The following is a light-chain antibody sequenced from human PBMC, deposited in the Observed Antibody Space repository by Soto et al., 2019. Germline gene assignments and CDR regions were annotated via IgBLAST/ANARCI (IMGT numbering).Light chain of an antibody. V-gene: IGKV2-30*01. Sequence: DVVMTQSPLSLPVTLGQPASISCRSSQSLVYTDGDTYLNWFQQRPGQSPRRLIHKVSKRDSGVPDRFSGSGSGTDFTLKISRVEAVDVGVYYCMQDKHWPPTFGQGRRLEIK. CDR1: QSLVYTDGDTY. CDR3: MQDKHWPPT. CDR2: KVS. J-gene: IGKJ5*01.